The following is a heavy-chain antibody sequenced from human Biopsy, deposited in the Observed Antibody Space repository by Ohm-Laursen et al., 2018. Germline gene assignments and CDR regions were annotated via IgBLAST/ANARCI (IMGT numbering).Heavy chain of an antibody. J-gene: IGHJ4*02. V-gene: IGHV1-8*01. Sequence: ASVKVSCKASGYTFTSYEINWVRQATGQGLEWMGWMNPNSGNTGYAQKFQGRVTMTRNTSIGTAYMELSGLRSEDTAVYYCARGRNPVWFGEDLDYWGQGTLVTVSS. D-gene: IGHD3-10*01. CDR1: GYTFTSYE. CDR2: MNPNSGNT. CDR3: ARGRNPVWFGEDLDY.